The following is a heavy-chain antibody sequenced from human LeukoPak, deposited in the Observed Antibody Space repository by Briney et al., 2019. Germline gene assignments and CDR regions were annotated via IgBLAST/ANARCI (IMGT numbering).Heavy chain of an antibody. D-gene: IGHD2-2*01. CDR2: IIPIFGTA. J-gene: IGHJ6*03. V-gene: IGHV1-69*05. CDR3: VVVVVPAAIGNYYYYMDV. Sequence: SVKVSCKASRVTFSSYAISWVRQAPGQGLEWMGGIIPIFGTANYAQKFQGRVTITTDESTSTAYMELSSLRSEDTAVYYCVVVVVPAAIGNYYYYMDVWGKGTTVTVSS. CDR1: RVTFSSYA.